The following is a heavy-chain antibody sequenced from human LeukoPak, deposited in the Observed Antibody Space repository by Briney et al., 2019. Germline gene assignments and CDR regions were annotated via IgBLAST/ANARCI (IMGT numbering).Heavy chain of an antibody. CDR3: ARSIAVAGTGYAYDAFDI. CDR1: GYRFTSYW. D-gene: IGHD6-19*01. CDR2: IYPGDSDT. J-gene: IGHJ3*02. Sequence: GESLKISCKGSGYRFTSYWIGWVRPMPGKGLEWMGIIYPGDSDTRYSPSFQGQVTISADKSISTAYLQWSSLKASDTAMYYCARSIAVAGTGYAYDAFDIWGQGTMVTVSS. V-gene: IGHV5-51*01.